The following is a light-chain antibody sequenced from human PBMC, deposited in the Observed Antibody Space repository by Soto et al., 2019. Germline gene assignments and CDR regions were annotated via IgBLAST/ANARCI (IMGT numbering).Light chain of an antibody. CDR1: QSVSNY. CDR3: QQRSNWPRFT. V-gene: IGKV3-11*01. CDR2: DTS. J-gene: IGKJ3*01. Sequence: EIVLTQSPATLSLSPGERATLSCRASQSVSNYLAWYQQKPGQAPRLLIYDTSDRATGIPARFSGSGSGTDFTLTISRLEPEDFAVFYCQQRSNWPRFTFGPGTKVDIK.